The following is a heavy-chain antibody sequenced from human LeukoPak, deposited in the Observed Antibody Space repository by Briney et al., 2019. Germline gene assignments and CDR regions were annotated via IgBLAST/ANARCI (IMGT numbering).Heavy chain of an antibody. V-gene: IGHV4-34*01. J-gene: IGHJ6*02. CDR1: GGSFSGYY. D-gene: IGHD3-9*01. CDR3: ARGPDYDILTGYYSYYYGMDV. Sequence: SETLSLTCAVYGGSFSGYYWSWIRQPPGKGLEWIGEINHSGSTNYNPSLKSRVTISVDTSKSQFSLKLSSVTAADTAVYYCARGPDYDILTGYYSYYYGMDVWGQGTTVTVSS. CDR2: INHSGST.